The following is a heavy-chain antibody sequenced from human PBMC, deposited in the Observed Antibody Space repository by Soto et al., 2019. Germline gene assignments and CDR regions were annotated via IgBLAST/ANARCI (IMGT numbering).Heavy chain of an antibody. J-gene: IGHJ6*02. CDR1: GGSISSSNW. CDR2: IYHSGST. V-gene: IGHV4-4*02. CDR3: ARDRLRYFDWLPPDYYYYGMDV. D-gene: IGHD3-9*01. Sequence: GTLSLTCAVSGGSISSSNWWSWVRQPPGKGLEWIGEIYHSGSTNYNPSLKSRVTISVDKSKNQFSLKLSSVTAADTAVYYCARDRLRYFDWLPPDYYYYGMDVWGQGTTVTVSS.